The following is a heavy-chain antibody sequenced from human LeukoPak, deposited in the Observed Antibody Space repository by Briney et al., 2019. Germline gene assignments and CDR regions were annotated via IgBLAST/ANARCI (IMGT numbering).Heavy chain of an antibody. Sequence: SETLSLTCTVSGGSISSYYWSWIRQPPGKGLEWIGYIYYSGSTDYNPSLKSRVTISVDTSKNQFSLKLSSVTAADTAVYYCARGDYDILTGYSTNWFDPWGQGTLVTVSS. J-gene: IGHJ5*02. CDR2: IYYSGST. CDR3: ARGDYDILTGYSTNWFDP. CDR1: GGSISSYY. V-gene: IGHV4-59*01. D-gene: IGHD3-9*01.